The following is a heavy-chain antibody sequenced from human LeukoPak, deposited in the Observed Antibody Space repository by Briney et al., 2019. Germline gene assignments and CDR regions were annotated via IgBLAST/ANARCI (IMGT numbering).Heavy chain of an antibody. CDR2: IKQDGSEK. J-gene: IGHJ6*02. Sequence: SWVRQAPGKGLEWVANIKQDGSEKYYVDSVKGRFTISRDNAKNSLYLQMNSLRAEDTAVYYCARVPTRRVTIAARPQNYYYGMDVWGQGTTVTVSS. D-gene: IGHD6-6*01. V-gene: IGHV3-7*03. CDR3: ARVPTRRVTIAARPQNYYYGMDV.